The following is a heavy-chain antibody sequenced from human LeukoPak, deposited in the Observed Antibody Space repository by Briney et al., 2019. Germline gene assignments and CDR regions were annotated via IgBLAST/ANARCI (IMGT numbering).Heavy chain of an antibody. CDR1: GFIFSSYA. Sequence: GGSLRLTCAASGFIFSSYAVSWVRQAPGKGLEWVSTISGSGGSTYYAVFVKGRFTISRDNSKNTLYLQMNSLRAEDTAVYYCAKGIHFGYSYGYSFDYWGQGTLVTVSS. D-gene: IGHD5-18*01. CDR2: ISGSGGST. J-gene: IGHJ4*02. V-gene: IGHV3-23*01. CDR3: AKGIHFGYSYGYSFDY.